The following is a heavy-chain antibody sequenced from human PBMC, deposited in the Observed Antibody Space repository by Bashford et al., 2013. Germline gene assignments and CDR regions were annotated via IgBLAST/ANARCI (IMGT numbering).Heavy chain of an antibody. CDR2: INHSGST. J-gene: IGHJ5*02. CDR3: ARGAGWFDP. CDR1: GGSFSGYY. Sequence: SETLSLTCAVYGGSFSGYYWSWIRQPPGKGLEWIGEINHSGSTNYNPSLKSRVTISVDTSKNQFLLNLSSVTAADTAVYYCARGAGWFDPWGQGTLVTVSS. V-gene: IGHV4-34*01.